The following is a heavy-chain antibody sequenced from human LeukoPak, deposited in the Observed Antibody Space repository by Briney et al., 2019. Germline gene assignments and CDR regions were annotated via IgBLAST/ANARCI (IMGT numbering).Heavy chain of an antibody. CDR3: AKDTVKNMDV. V-gene: IGHV3-43*02. Sequence: GGSLRLSCAASGFTFDDYAMRWVRQAPGKGLEWVSLISGGGGSTYYADSVKGRFTISRDNSKNSLYLQMNILRTEDIALYYCAKDTVKNMDVWGQGTTVTVSS. CDR1: GFTFDDYA. CDR2: ISGGGGST. J-gene: IGHJ6*02.